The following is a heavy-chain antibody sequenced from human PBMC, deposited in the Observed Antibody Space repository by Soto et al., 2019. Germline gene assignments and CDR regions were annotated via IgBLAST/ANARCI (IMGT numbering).Heavy chain of an antibody. J-gene: IGHJ6*02. CDR2: MNPNSGNT. V-gene: IGHV1-8*01. Sequence: QVQLVQSGAEVKKPGASVKVSCKASGYTFTSYDINWVRQATGQGLEWMGWMNPNSGNTGYAQKFQGRVTMTRNTSTTTAYMELSSLRSEDTAVYYCTTGALVVTAIAYYALDVWGQGTTVTVSS. CDR1: GYTFTSYD. CDR3: TTGALVVTAIAYYALDV. D-gene: IGHD2-21*02.